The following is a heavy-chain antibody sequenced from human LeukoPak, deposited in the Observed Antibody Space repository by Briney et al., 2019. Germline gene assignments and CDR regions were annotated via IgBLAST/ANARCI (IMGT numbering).Heavy chain of an antibody. V-gene: IGHV3-30-3*01. D-gene: IGHD6-13*01. Sequence: GGSLRLSCAASGFTFSSYAMHWVRQAPGKGLEWVAVISYDGSNKYYADSVKGRFTISRDNSKNTLYLQMNSLRAEDTAVYYCARVEVGSSSPNDYYYYMDVWGKGTTVTVSS. CDR3: ARVEVGSSSPNDYYYYMDV. CDR2: ISYDGSNK. J-gene: IGHJ6*03. CDR1: GFTFSSYA.